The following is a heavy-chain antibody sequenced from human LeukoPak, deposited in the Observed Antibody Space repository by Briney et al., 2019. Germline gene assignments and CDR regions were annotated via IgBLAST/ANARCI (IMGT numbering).Heavy chain of an antibody. CDR3: ARAITASFDS. J-gene: IGHJ4*02. V-gene: IGHV4-34*01. CDR2: INHSGST. CDR1: GGSFSGYY. D-gene: IGHD5-18*01. Sequence: SETLSLTCAVYGGSFSGYYWSWIRQPPGKGLEWIGEINHSGSTNYNPSLKSRVTISVDTSKNQFSLKLSSVTAADTAVYYCARAITASFDSWGQGTLVTVSS.